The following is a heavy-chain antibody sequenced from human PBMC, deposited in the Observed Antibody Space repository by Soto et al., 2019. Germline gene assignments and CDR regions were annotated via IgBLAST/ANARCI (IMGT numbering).Heavy chain of an antibody. Sequence: QVQLVQSGAEVKKPGASVKVSCKASGYTFTSYGISWVRQAPGQGLEWMGWISAYNGNTNYAQKLQGRVTMTTDTTTSTADMELRSLRSDDTAVYYCARVADDYDFLTGYWPLDYWGQVTLVTVSS. D-gene: IGHD3-9*01. CDR2: ISAYNGNT. V-gene: IGHV1-18*01. J-gene: IGHJ4*02. CDR3: ARVADDYDFLTGYWPLDY. CDR1: GYTFTSYG.